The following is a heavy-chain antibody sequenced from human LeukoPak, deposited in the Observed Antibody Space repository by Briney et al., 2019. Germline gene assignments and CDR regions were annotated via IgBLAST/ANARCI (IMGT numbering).Heavy chain of an antibody. CDR3: ARSWLSGSYYNHKRAFDI. D-gene: IGHD3-10*01. CDR1: GYSINNNYY. CDR2: INHSGST. V-gene: IGHV4-38-2*02. J-gene: IGHJ3*02. Sequence: SETLSLTCTVSGYSINNNYYWDWIRQPPGKGLEWIGEINHSGSTNYNPSLKSRVTISVDTSKNQFSLKLSSVTAADTAVYYCARSWLSGSYYNHKRAFDIWGQGTMVTVSS.